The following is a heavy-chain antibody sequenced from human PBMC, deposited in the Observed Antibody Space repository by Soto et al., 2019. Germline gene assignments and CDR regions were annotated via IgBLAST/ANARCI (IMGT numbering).Heavy chain of an antibody. CDR2: ISSSGGTT. J-gene: IGHJ4*02. V-gene: IGHV3-23*01. D-gene: IGHD6-19*01. CDR1: GFTFSIYA. CDR3: AKSSLDSSRGHREFDS. Sequence: PGGSLRLSCVASGFTFSIYAMSWVRRAPGKGLECVSSISSSGGTTYYADSVKGRFTISRDNSKNTLNLQINGLRAEDTAVYYCAKSSLDSSRGHREFDSWGQGTLVTVSS.